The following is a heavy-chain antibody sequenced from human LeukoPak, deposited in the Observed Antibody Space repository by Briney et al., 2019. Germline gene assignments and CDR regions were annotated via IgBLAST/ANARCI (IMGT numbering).Heavy chain of an antibody. J-gene: IGHJ4*02. CDR3: AKRGDGYFYYFDY. D-gene: IGHD5-24*01. CDR1: GFTFSSYA. CDR2: ISGSGGST. Sequence: EGSLRLSCAASGFTFSSYAMNWVRQAPGKGLEWVSTISGSGGSTYYADSVKGRFTISRDNSKNTLYLQMNSLRAEDTAVYYCAKRGDGYFYYFDYWGQRTLVTVSS. V-gene: IGHV3-23*01.